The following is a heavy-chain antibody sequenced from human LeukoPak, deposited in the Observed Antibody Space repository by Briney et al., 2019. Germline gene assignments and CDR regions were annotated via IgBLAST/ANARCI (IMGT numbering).Heavy chain of an antibody. CDR1: GGSITSCY. J-gene: IGHJ4*02. D-gene: IGHD3-22*01. V-gene: IGHV4-59*01. CDR3: ATLNYYDSSGDY. CDR2: IYYSGST. Sequence: SETLSLTCTVSGGSITSCYWSCIRQPPGKGLEWIGYIYYSGSTNYNPSLKSRVTMSVDTSKNQFSLKLSSVTAADTAVYYCATLNYYDSSGDYWGQGTLVTVSS.